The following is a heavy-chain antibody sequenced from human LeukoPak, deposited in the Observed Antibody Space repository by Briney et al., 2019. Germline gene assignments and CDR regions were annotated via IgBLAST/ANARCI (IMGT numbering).Heavy chain of an antibody. D-gene: IGHD2-2*01. V-gene: IGHV5-51*01. CDR1: GYSFTSYW. CDR3: ARSLGYCSSTSCPFQH. J-gene: IGHJ1*01. CDR2: IYPGDSDT. Sequence: GESLKISCKGSGYSFTSYWIGWVRQMPGKGLEWMGIIYPGDSDTRYSPSFQGQVTISADKSISTAYLQWSSLKASDTAMYYCARSLGYCSSTSCPFQHWGQGTLVTVSS.